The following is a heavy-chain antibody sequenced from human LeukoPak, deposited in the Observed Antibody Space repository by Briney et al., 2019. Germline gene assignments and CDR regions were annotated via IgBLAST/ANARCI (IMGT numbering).Heavy chain of an antibody. Sequence: SETLSLTCTVSGGSVSSGNYYWSWIRQPAGKGLEWLGRIYNSVSTNYNPSLKSRVTISVDTSKNQFSLRLTSVTAADTAVYYCTRGDYYYYYYMDVWGKGTTVTVSS. J-gene: IGHJ6*03. CDR1: GGSVSSGNYY. V-gene: IGHV4-61*10. CDR3: TRGDYYYYYYMDV. CDR2: IYNSVST.